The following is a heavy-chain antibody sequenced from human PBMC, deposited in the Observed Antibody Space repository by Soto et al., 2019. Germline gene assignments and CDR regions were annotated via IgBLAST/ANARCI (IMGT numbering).Heavy chain of an antibody. CDR3: AKDLNRPIYGSGPKTRYFDY. J-gene: IGHJ4*02. D-gene: IGHD3-10*01. CDR1: GFTFSSYA. CDR2: ISGSGGST. V-gene: IGHV3-23*01. Sequence: QPGGSLRLACAASGFTFSSYAMSWVRQAPGKGLEWVSAISGSGGSTYYADSVKGRFTISRDNSKNTLYLQMNSLRAEDTAVYYCAKDLNRPIYGSGPKTRYFDYWGQGTLVTVSS.